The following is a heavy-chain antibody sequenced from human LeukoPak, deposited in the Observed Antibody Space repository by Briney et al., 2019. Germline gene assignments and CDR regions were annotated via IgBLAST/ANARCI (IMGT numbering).Heavy chain of an antibody. J-gene: IGHJ4*02. V-gene: IGHV3-33*06. D-gene: IGHD3-3*01. CDR3: AKEYYDFWSGYYY. Sequence: PGRSLRLSCAASGFTFSSYGMHWVRQAPGKGLEWVAVIWYDGSNKYYADSVKGRFTISRDNSKNTLYLQMNSLRAEDTAVYYCAKEYYDFWSGYYYWGQGTLVTVSS. CDR1: GFTFSSYG. CDR2: IWYDGSNK.